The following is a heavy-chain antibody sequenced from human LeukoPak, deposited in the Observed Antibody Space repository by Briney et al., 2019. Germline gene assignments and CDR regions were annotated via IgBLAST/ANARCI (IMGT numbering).Heavy chain of an antibody. CDR3: AAGSPGYYFDY. V-gene: IGHV1-69*13. Sequence: GASVKVSCKASGYTFTSNYIHWVRQAPGQGLEWMGGIIPIFGTANYAQKFQGRVTITADESTSTAYMELSSLRSEDAAVYYCAAGSPGYYFDYWGQGTLVTVSS. J-gene: IGHJ4*02. CDR2: IIPIFGTA. D-gene: IGHD7-27*01. CDR1: GYTFTSNY.